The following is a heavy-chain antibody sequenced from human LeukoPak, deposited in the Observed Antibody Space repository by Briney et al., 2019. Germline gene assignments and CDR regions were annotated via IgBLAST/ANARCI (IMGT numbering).Heavy chain of an antibody. J-gene: IGHJ4*02. Sequence: ASVKVSCKASGYTFTGYYMHWVRQAPGQGLEGMEWINPNSGGTNYAQKFRGRVTMTRNTSISTAYMELSSLRSEDTAVYYCARGHALLWFGELFDYWGQGTLVTVSS. CDR2: INPNSGGT. D-gene: IGHD3-10*01. V-gene: IGHV1-2*02. CDR3: ARGHALLWFGELFDY. CDR1: GYTFTGYY.